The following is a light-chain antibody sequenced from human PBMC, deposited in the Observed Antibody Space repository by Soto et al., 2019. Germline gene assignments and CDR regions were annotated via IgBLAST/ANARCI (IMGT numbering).Light chain of an antibody. J-gene: IGKJ1*01. CDR3: QQRSKMPLT. CDR2: DAS. CDR1: QSVGTF. Sequence: PGERATLSCRASQSVGTFFAWYQQKPGQAPRLLIYDASNRATGIPARFSGTGSGTDFTLTISSLEPEDFAIYYCQQRSKMPLTFGHGTKVDIK. V-gene: IGKV3-11*01.